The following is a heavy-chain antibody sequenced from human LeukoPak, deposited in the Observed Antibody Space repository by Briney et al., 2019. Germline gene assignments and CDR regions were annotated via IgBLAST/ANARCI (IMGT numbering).Heavy chain of an antibody. CDR2: ISFDGRSE. CDR3: AREGYYAFDI. J-gene: IGHJ3*02. Sequence: GGSLRLSCAASGFTFNNYAMQWVRQAPGKGLEWGGIISFDGRSEFYRDSVKGRFSISRDSSMVYLQMNSLRVEDTAVYYCAREGYYAFDIWGQGTMVTVSS. CDR1: GFTFNNYA. D-gene: IGHD3-22*01. V-gene: IGHV3-30*04.